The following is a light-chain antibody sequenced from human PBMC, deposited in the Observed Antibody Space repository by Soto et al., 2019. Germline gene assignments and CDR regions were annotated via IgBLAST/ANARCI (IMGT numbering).Light chain of an antibody. J-gene: IGKJ3*01. Sequence: EIVLTQSPGTLSLSPGERATLSCRASQSVSNNYLAWYQQKPGQAPRLLIYGASTRATGIPARFSRSGSGTEFTLTISSLHSEDFAVYYCQQYNNWPETFGPGTKVDI. V-gene: IGKV3-15*01. CDR2: GAS. CDR3: QQYNNWPET. CDR1: QSVSNN.